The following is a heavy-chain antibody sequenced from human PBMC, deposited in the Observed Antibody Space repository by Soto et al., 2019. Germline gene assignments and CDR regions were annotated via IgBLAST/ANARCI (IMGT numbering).Heavy chain of an antibody. V-gene: IGHV2-5*01. Sequence: SGPTLVNPTQTLTLTCTFSGFSLSTRAVGVGWIRQPPGKALEWLALIYWNDDKRYSPSLKNRLTITKDTSKNHVVLTMTNMDPVDTATYYCEHRHDLGAFDIWGQGTMVTVSS. CDR2: IYWNDDK. CDR1: GFSLSTRAVG. CDR3: EHRHDLGAFDI. J-gene: IGHJ3*02. D-gene: IGHD3-16*01.